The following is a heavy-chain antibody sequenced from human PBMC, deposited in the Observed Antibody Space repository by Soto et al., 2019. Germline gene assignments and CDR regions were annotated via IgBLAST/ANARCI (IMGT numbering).Heavy chain of an antibody. CDR2: ISGSGGST. J-gene: IGHJ4*02. V-gene: IGHV3-23*01. CDR1: LFTFSSYA. D-gene: IGHD5-18*01. CDR3: AKVSPAMVTGLDY. Sequence: GGSLRLSCAASLFTFSSYAMIWVRQAPGKGLEWVSAISGSGGSTYYADSVKGRFTISRDNSKNTLYLQMNSLRAEDTAVYYCAKVSPAMVTGLDYWGQGTLVTVSS.